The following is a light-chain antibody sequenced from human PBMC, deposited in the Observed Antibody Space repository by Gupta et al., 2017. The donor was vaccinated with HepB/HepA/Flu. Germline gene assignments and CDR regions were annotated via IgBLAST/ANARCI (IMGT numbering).Light chain of an antibody. CDR3: QQRSNWPLT. Sequence: EFVLTQSPATLSLSPGERATLYCRASQSVSSYLAWYQQKPGQAPRLLIYDASNRATGIPARFSGSGSGTDFTLTISSLEPEDFAVYYCQQRSNWPLTFGGGTKVEIK. V-gene: IGKV3-11*01. J-gene: IGKJ4*01. CDR1: QSVSSY. CDR2: DAS.